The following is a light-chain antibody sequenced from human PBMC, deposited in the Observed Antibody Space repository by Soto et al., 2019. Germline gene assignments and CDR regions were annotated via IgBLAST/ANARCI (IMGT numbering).Light chain of an antibody. CDR1: QSISTY. V-gene: IGKV1-39*01. J-gene: IGKJ4*01. Sequence: DIQMTQSPSSLSASVGDRVTITCRASQSISTYLNWYQQKLGKAPKLLISGASSLQGGVPSRFSCSGSGTDITLTISSLQPEDFATYYCQQGSFTLTFGGGTKLEIK. CDR3: QQGSFTLT. CDR2: GAS.